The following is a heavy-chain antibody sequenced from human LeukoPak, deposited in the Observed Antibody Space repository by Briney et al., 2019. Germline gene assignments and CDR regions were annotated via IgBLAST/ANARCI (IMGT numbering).Heavy chain of an antibody. CDR2: FYYSGST. Sequence: PSETLSLTCAVSGGSISSYYWSWIRQPPGKGLEWIGFFYYSGSTNYNPSLKSRVTISVDTSKNHFSLKLSSVTAADAAVYYCAREDVYGSGSYDYWGQGTLVTVSS. D-gene: IGHD3-10*01. CDR3: AREDVYGSGSYDY. CDR1: GGSISSYY. V-gene: IGHV4-59*12. J-gene: IGHJ4*02.